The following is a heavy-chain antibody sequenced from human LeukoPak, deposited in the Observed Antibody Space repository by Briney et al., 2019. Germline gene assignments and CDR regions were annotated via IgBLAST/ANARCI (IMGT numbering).Heavy chain of an antibody. CDR1: GFAFSAYSTYF. CDR2: ISRHGDIT. Sequence: GGSLRLSCAASGFAFSAYSTYFMSWVRQAPGKGLEWVSTISRHGDITYYADSVKGRFIISRDSSKNALFLQMNSLTAEDTAVYYCAKVATYHYFYMDVWGTGTTVTVSS. J-gene: IGHJ6*03. CDR3: AKVATYHYFYMDV. V-gene: IGHV3-23*01.